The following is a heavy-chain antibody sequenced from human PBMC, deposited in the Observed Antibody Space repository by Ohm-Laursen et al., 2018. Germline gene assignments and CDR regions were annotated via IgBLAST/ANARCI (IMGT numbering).Heavy chain of an antibody. CDR2: INYSGNT. CDR1: GASINNYY. J-gene: IGHJ6*01. Sequence: GTLSLTCNVSGASINNYYWSWIRQPPGRGLEWIGYINYSGNTKYNPSLKSRVTISVDTSKNQFSLKLTSVTAADTAVYYCARDRIAYCTSTSCDNFGLDVWGQGTTVTVSS. D-gene: IGHD2-2*01. V-gene: IGHV4-59*13. CDR3: ARDRIAYCTSTSCDNFGLDV.